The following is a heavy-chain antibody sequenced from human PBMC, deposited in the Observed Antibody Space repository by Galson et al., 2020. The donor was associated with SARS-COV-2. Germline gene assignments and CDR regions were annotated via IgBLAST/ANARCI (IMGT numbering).Heavy chain of an antibody. Sequence: TGGSLRLSCAASGFTFDEYALHWVRLAPGKGLEWVSGITWNSGSIAYADSVKGRFTISRDNAKSSLYLQMNSLRAEDTAFYYCAVLPRDYGDYWGQGTPVTVSS. CDR3: AVLPRDYGDY. CDR2: ITWNSGSI. V-gene: IGHV3-9*01. J-gene: IGHJ4*02. CDR1: GFTFDEYA. D-gene: IGHD4-17*01.